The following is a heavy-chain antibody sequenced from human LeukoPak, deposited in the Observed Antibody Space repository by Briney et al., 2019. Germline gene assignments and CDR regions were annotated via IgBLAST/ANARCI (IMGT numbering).Heavy chain of an antibody. Sequence: SETLSLTCAVYGGSFSGYYWSWIRQPPGKGLEWIGEINHSGSTNYNPSLKSRVTISVDTSKNQFSLKLSSVTAADTAVYYCARGTYYYGSGTLEIESRIPTDYSDYWGQRTLVTVSS. V-gene: IGHV4-34*01. CDR1: GGSFSGYY. J-gene: IGHJ4*02. CDR3: ARGTYYYGSGTLEIESRIPTDYSDY. D-gene: IGHD3-10*01. CDR2: INHSGST.